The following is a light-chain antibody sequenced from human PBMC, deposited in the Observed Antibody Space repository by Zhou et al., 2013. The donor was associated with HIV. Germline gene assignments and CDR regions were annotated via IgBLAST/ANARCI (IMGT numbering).Light chain of an antibody. CDR1: QSISNS. J-gene: IGKJ4*01. V-gene: IGKV1-39*01. Sequence: DIQMTQSPSSLSASVGDRVTITCRASQSISNSLNWYQQKPGKIPKLLIYGAINWQSGVPSRFRGSGSGTDFTLTITDLQPEDFATYYCLQHNRYPLTFGGGTKVEI. CDR3: LQHNRYPLT. CDR2: GAI.